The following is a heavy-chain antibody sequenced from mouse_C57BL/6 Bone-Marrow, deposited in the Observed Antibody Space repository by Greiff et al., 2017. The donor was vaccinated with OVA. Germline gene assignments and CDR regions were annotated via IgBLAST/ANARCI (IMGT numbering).Heavy chain of an antibody. CDR1: GYTFTNYW. CDR2: IYPGGGYT. Sequence: VQLQESGAELVRPGTSVKMSCKASGYTFTNYWIGWAKQRPGHGLEWIGDIYPGGGYTNYNEKFKGKATLTADKSSSTAYMQFSSLTSEDSAIYYCARRDCLGVGQYYFDYWGQGTTLTVSS. CDR3: ARRDCLGVGQYYFDY. J-gene: IGHJ2*01. V-gene: IGHV1-63*01. D-gene: IGHD3-3*01.